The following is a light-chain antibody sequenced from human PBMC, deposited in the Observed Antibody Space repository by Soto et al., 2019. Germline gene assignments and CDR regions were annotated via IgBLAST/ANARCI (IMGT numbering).Light chain of an antibody. V-gene: IGLV2-14*01. CDR3: SSYTSSSTLYV. CDR2: DVS. CDR1: SSDVGGYNY. J-gene: IGLJ1*01. Sequence: QSALTQPASVPGSPGQSITISCTGTSSDVGGYNYVSWYQQHPGKAPKLMLYDVSHRPSGVSNRFSGSKSGNTASLTISGLQAEDEADYYCSSYTSSSTLYVFGTGTQLTVL.